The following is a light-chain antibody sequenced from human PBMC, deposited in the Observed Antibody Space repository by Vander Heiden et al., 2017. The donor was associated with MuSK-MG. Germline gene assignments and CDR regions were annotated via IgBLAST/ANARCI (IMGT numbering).Light chain of an antibody. J-gene: IGLJ3*02. CDR1: SSDVGSYNL. CDR3: CSYAGSSTWV. CDR2: EVS. Sequence: QSALTQPVSVSGSPGQSITISCTGTSSDVGSYNLVSWYQQHPGKAPKLMIYEVSKRPSGVSNRFSGSKSGNTASLTISGLQAEDEADYYCCSYAGSSTWVFGGGTKLTVL. V-gene: IGLV2-23*02.